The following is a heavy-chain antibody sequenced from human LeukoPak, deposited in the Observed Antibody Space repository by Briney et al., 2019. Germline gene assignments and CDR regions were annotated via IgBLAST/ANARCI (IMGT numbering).Heavy chain of an antibody. Sequence: PSETLSLTCTVSGGSLSSYYWSWIRQPPGKGLEWIGHIYWSGTTNYNPSLKSRGTMSVDTSKNHFSLRLNSVTAADTAVYYCATLADFEVGATNYFDYWGQGTLVTVSS. CDR1: GGSLSSYY. CDR3: ATLADFEVGATNYFDY. D-gene: IGHD1-26*01. J-gene: IGHJ4*02. CDR2: IYWSGTT. V-gene: IGHV4-4*08.